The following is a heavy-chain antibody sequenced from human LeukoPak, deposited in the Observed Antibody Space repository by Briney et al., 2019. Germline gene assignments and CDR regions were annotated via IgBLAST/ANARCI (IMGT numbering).Heavy chain of an antibody. CDR2: IGTAGDP. CDR3: ARVQIAAAGASDY. J-gene: IGHJ4*02. CDR1: GFTFSSYD. V-gene: IGHV3-13*05. Sequence: PGGSLRLSCAASGFTFSSYDMHWVRQATGKGLEWVSAIGTAGDPYYPGSVKSRFTISRDNTKNSLYLQMNSLRAEDTAVYYCARVQIAAAGASDYWGQGPLVTVSS. D-gene: IGHD6-13*01.